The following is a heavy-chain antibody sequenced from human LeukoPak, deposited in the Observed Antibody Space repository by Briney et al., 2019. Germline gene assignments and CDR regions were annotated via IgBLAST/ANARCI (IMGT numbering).Heavy chain of an antibody. CDR1: GFTFSSYG. CDR2: ISYDGSNK. CDR3: AKDTDYYDSSWDY. V-gene: IGHV3-30*18. Sequence: GKSLRLSCVASGFTFSSYGMHWVRQAPGKGLEWVAVISYDGSNKYYADSVKGRFTISRDNSKNTLYLQMNSLRAEDTAVYYCAKDTDYYDSSWDYWGQGTLVTVSS. J-gene: IGHJ4*02. D-gene: IGHD3-22*01.